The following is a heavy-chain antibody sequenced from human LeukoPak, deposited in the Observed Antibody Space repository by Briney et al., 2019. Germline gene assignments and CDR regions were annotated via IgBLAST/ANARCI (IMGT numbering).Heavy chain of an antibody. CDR1: GFSFSDYY. D-gene: IGHD3-10*01. V-gene: IGHV3-11*05. J-gene: IGHJ3*02. CDR3: ARDRGLNDAFDI. Sequence: PGGSLRLSCAASGFSFSDYYMSWIRQAPGKGLEWVSYISSSSSYTNYADSVKGRFTISRDNAKNSLYLQMNSLRAEDTAVYYCARDRGLNDAFDIWGQGTMVTVSS. CDR2: ISSSSSYT.